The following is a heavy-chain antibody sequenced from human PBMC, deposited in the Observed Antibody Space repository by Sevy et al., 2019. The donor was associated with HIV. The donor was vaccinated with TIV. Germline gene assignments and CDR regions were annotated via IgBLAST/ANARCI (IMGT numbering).Heavy chain of an antibody. J-gene: IGHJ4*02. CDR1: GFTFSSYG. CDR2: ISYDGSNK. D-gene: IGHD2-15*01. Sequence: GGSLRLSCAASGFTFSSYGMHWVRQAPGKGLEWVAVISYDGSNKYYADSVKGRFTISRDNSKNTLYLQMNSLGAEDTAVYYCAKGGLGWLLTTYFDYWGQGTLVTVSS. V-gene: IGHV3-30*18. CDR3: AKGGLGWLLTTYFDY.